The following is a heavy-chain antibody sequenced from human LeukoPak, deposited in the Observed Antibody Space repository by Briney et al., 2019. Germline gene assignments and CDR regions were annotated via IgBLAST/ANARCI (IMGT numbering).Heavy chain of an antibody. CDR2: ISGSGGST. V-gene: IGHV3-23*01. CDR1: GFTFSSYG. CDR3: VRGGSPPTSTWSLDE. Sequence: GGSLRLSCAASGFTFSSYGMSWVRQAPGKGLEWVSAISGSGGSTYYADSVKGRFTISRDNSKNTVSLQMDNLRIEDTAVYYCVRGGSPPTSTWSLDEWGQGTLVSVSS. J-gene: IGHJ4*02. D-gene: IGHD1-26*01.